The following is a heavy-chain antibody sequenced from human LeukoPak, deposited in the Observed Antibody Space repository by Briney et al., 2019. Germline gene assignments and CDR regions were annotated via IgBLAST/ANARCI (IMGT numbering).Heavy chain of an antibody. J-gene: IGHJ6*02. CDR2: ISWNSGSI. V-gene: IGHV3-9*01. CDR3: AKAQDQRQVKEYYYGSGSYYNVDYYYYGMDV. Sequence: PGGSLRLSCATSQFNFNKFGMTWVRQAPGKGLEWVSGISWNSGSIGYADSVKGRFTISRDNAKNSLYLQMNSLRAEDTALYYCAKAQDQRQVKEYYYGSGSYYNVDYYYYGMDVWGQGTTVTVSS. D-gene: IGHD3-10*01. CDR1: QFNFNKFG.